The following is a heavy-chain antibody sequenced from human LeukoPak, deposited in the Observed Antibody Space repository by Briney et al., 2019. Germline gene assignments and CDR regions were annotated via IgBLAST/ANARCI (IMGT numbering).Heavy chain of an antibody. D-gene: IGHD6-19*01. CDR1: GGSFSGYY. V-gene: IGHV4-34*01. CDR3: ARGPYSSGWYGAFDI. CDR2: INHSGST. Sequence: SETLSLTRAVYGGSFSGYYWSWIRQPPGKGLEWIGEINHSGSTNYNPSLKSRVTISVDTSKNQFSLKLSSVTAADTAVYYCARGPYSSGWYGAFDIWGQGTMVTVSS. J-gene: IGHJ3*02.